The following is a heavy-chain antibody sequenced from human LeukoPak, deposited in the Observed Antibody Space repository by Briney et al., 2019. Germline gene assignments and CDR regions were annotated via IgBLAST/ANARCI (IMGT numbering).Heavy chain of an antibody. CDR1: GFTFGDYA. Sequence: GGSLRLSCRTSGFTFGDYAMTWVRQAPGKGLEWVGFIGGKPHGGTTQYAASVKGRFTISRDDSKSIAYLQMNSLKTEDTAVYYYTRDVGGYNYGYVWFDYWGQGTPVTVSS. J-gene: IGHJ4*02. V-gene: IGHV3-49*04. CDR2: IGGKPHGGTT. CDR3: TRDVGGYNYGYVWFDY. D-gene: IGHD5-18*01.